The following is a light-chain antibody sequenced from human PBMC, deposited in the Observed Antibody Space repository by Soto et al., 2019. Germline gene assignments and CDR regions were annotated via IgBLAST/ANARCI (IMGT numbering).Light chain of an antibody. Sequence: QSALTQPASVSGAPGQSITISCTGTTSDVGTYNLVSWYQQHPGKAPKLMIYGGSKRPSGVSNRCSGSKSGNTASMTVSWLQAEDEDDYYCCSYAVSSTWVFGGGTKLTVL. CDR1: TSDVGTYNL. J-gene: IGLJ2*01. V-gene: IGLV2-23*01. CDR3: CSYAVSSTWV. CDR2: GGS.